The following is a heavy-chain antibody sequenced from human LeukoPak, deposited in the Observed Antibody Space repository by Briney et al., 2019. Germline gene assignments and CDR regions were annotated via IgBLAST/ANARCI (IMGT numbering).Heavy chain of an antibody. CDR1: GFTFSSYA. Sequence: PGGSLRLSCAASGFTFSSYAMSWVRQAPGKGLEWVSAISGSGGSTYYADSVKGRFTISRDNSKNTLYLQMNSLRADDTAVYYCAKADSSGWLGTDYWGQGTLVTVSS. J-gene: IGHJ4*02. D-gene: IGHD6-19*01. CDR2: ISGSGGST. CDR3: AKADSSGWLGTDY. V-gene: IGHV3-23*01.